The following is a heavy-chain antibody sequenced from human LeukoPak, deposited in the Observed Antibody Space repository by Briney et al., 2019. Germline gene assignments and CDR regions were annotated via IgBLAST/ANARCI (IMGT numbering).Heavy chain of an antibody. J-gene: IGHJ2*01. V-gene: IGHV3-66*01. CDR3: AREAAVTPGVRYFDL. CDR2: IYSGGTT. Sequence: GGSLRLSCAASGFTVSSNHMNWVRRAPGKGLEWVSVIYSGGTTYYADSVRGRFTISRDISKNTLYLQMSSLRAEDTAVYYCAREAAVTPGVRYFDLWGRGTLVTVSS. D-gene: IGHD4-17*01. CDR1: GFTVSSNH.